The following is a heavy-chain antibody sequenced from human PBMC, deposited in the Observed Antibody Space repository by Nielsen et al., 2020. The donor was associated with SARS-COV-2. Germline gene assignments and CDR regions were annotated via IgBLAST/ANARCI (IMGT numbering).Heavy chain of an antibody. J-gene: IGHJ4*02. CDR2: IYYSGST. V-gene: IGHV4-59*01. D-gene: IGHD7-27*01. Sequence: WIRQPPGKGLEWIGYIYYSGSTYYNPSLKSRVTISVDTSKNQFSLKLSSVTAADTAVYYCARDDDNWGSLAYWGQGTLVTVLL. CDR3: ARDDDNWGSLAY.